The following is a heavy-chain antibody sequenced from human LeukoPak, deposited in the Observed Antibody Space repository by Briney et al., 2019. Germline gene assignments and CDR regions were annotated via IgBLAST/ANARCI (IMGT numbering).Heavy chain of an antibody. CDR3: ARDYYDSGDYYYYDMDV. CDR2: IYPGDSNT. V-gene: IGHV5-51*01. D-gene: IGHD3-22*01. CDR1: GYSFTNYW. Sequence: GESLKISCKGSGYSFTNYWIGWVCQMPGKGLEWMGIIYPGDSNTIYSPSFQGQVTISADKSISTAYLQWSSLKASDTAMYYCARDYYDSGDYYYYDMDVWGQGTTVTVSS. J-gene: IGHJ6*02.